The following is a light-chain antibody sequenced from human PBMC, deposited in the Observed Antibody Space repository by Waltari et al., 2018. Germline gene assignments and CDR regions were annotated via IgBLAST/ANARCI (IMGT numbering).Light chain of an antibody. CDR1: SSNIGTNT. CDR3: AAWDASLNGWV. CDR2: GNY. J-gene: IGLJ3*02. Sequence: QAVLTQPPSASGTPGQRVTISCSGSSSNIGTNTVNWYQQLPGTAPKLLIYGNYQRPSGVPDRFSGSQSGTAASLAISGLQAEVEADYYCAAWDASLNGWVFGGGTKLTVL. V-gene: IGLV1-44*01.